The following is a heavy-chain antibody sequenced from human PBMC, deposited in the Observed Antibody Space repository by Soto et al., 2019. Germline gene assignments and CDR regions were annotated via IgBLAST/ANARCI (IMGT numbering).Heavy chain of an antibody. CDR3: ARVVPPNYDFWSGYYTEDYYYYYGMDV. J-gene: IGHJ6*02. CDR2: IYYSGST. Sequence: SETLSLTCTVSGGSISSYYWSWVRQPPGKGLEWIGYIYYSGSTNYNPSLKGRVTISVDTSKNQFSLKLSSVTAADTAVYYCARVVPPNYDFWSGYYTEDYYYYYGMDVWGQGTTVTVS. CDR1: GGSISSYY. D-gene: IGHD3-3*01. V-gene: IGHV4-59*01.